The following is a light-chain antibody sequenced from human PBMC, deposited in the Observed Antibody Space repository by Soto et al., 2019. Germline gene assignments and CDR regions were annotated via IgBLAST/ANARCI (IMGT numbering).Light chain of an antibody. V-gene: IGKV3-15*01. CDR3: QQYNNGAPLT. CDR2: GAS. J-gene: IGKJ1*01. CDR1: QSVSSN. Sequence: EIVRTQSQATLSVSPGERAILSCRASQSVSSNLAWSQQKPGQAPRLLIYGASTKATGIPARFSGSGSGTEFTLTIRSLQSDDFAFYSCQQYNNGAPLTVGQVTKVEIQ.